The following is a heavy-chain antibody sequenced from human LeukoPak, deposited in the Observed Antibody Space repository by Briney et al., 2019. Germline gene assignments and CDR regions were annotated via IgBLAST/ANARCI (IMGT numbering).Heavy chain of an antibody. Sequence: ASETLSLTCAVYGGSFSGYYWSWIRQPPGKGLEWIGEINHSGSTNYNPSLKSRVTISVDTSKNQFSLKLSSVTAADTAVYYCARSSPRYSGYDRVFYYGMDAWGQGTTVTVSS. CDR3: ARSSPRYSGYDRVFYYGMDA. V-gene: IGHV4-34*01. J-gene: IGHJ6*02. D-gene: IGHD5-12*01. CDR1: GGSFSGYY. CDR2: INHSGST.